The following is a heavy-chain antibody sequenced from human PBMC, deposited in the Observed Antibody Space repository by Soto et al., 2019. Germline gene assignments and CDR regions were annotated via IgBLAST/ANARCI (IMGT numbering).Heavy chain of an antibody. CDR3: ARVPDY. CDR2: IIPIFGTA. Sequence: ASVKVSCKASGGTFSSYAISWVRQAPGQGLEWMGGIIPIFGTADYAQKFQGRVTITADTSNNQFSLQLNSVTPDDTAVYYCARVPDYWGQGILVTVSS. V-gene: IGHV1-69*06. J-gene: IGHJ4*02. CDR1: GGTFSSYA. D-gene: IGHD2-2*01.